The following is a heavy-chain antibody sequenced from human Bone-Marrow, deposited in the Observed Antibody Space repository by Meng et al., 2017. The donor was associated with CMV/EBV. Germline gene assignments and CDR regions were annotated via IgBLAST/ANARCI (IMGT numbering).Heavy chain of an antibody. V-gene: IGHV1-18*01. D-gene: IGHD1-26*01. CDR3: ARTGQWELLGGRAFDP. CDR1: GYTFTSYG. CDR2: ISAYNGNT. Sequence: ASVKVSCKASGYTFTSYGISWVRQAPRQGLEWMGWISAYNGNTNYAQKLQGRVTMTTDTSTSTAYMELRSLRSDDTAVYYCARTGQWELLGGRAFDPWGQGTLVTVSS. J-gene: IGHJ5*02.